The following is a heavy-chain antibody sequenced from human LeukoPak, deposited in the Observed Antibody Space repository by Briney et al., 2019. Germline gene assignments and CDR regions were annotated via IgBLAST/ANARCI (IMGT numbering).Heavy chain of an antibody. D-gene: IGHD6-6*01. Sequence: GGSLRLSCAASGFTVSSNYMSWVRQAPGKGLEWVSVIYSGGSTYYADSVKGRFTISRDNSKNTLYLQMNSLRAEVTAVYYCARARPFDYGMDVWGQGTTVTVSS. CDR1: GFTVSSNY. CDR2: IYSGGST. J-gene: IGHJ6*02. CDR3: ARARPFDYGMDV. V-gene: IGHV3-66*02.